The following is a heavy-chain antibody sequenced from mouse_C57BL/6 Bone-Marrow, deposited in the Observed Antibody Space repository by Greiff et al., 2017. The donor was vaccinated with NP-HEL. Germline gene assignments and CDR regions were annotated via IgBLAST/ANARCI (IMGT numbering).Heavy chain of an antibody. Sequence: VQLQQPGAELVKPGASVKLSCKASGYTFTSYWMHWVKQRPGQGLEWIGMIHPNSGSTNYNEKFKSKATLTVDKSSSTAYMQLSSLTSEDSAVYYCAREGVTTVPMDYWGQGTSVTVSS. J-gene: IGHJ4*01. CDR1: GYTFTSYW. CDR2: IHPNSGST. D-gene: IGHD1-1*01. V-gene: IGHV1-64*01. CDR3: AREGVTTVPMDY.